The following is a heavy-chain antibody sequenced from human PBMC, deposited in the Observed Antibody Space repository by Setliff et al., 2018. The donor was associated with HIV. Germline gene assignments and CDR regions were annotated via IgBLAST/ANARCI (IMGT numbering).Heavy chain of an antibody. CDR2: INPDGRQR. CDR3: ARDTAYSFDY. Sequence: AGGSLRLSCAVSGFTFTTYWMTWVRQAPGKGLEWVANINPDGRQRNYADSVKGRFTISRDNADNSLYLQVNSLRAEDTAVYYCARDTAYSFDYWGQGTLVTVSS. V-gene: IGHV3-7*01. J-gene: IGHJ4*02. CDR1: GFTFTTYW. D-gene: IGHD5-18*01.